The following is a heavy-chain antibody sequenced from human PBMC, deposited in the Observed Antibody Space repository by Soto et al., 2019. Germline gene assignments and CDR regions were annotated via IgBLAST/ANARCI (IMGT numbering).Heavy chain of an antibody. D-gene: IGHD4-17*01. CDR2: IYHSGST. J-gene: IGHJ6*02. Sequence: SETLSLTCAVSGGSISSGGYSWSWIRQPPGKGLEWIGYIYHSGSTYYNPSLKSRVTISVDRSKNQFSLKLSSVTAADTAVYYCASSMTTVTKYYYYYGMDVWGQGTTVTVSS. CDR1: GGSISSGGYS. CDR3: ASSMTTVTKYYYYYGMDV. V-gene: IGHV4-30-2*01.